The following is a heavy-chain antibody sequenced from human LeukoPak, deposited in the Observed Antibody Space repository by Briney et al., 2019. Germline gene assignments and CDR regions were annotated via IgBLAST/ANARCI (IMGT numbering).Heavy chain of an antibody. J-gene: IGHJ4*02. CDR2: INHSGST. D-gene: IGHD6-13*01. V-gene: IGHV4-34*01. CDR1: GGSFSGYY. CDR3: ARHRGIAVAGPRFDY. Sequence: PSETLSLTCAVYGGSFSGYYWSWIRQPPGKGLEWIGEINHSGSTNYNPSLKSRVTISVDTSKNQFSLKLSSVTAADTAVYYCARHRGIAVAGPRFDYWGQGTLVTVSS.